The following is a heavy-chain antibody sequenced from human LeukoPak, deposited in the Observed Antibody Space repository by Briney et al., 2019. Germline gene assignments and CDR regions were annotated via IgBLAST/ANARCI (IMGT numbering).Heavy chain of an antibody. CDR2: INPNSGGT. V-gene: IGHV1-2*02. Sequence: ASVKVSCKASGYTFTGYYMHWVRQAPGQGLEWMGWINPNSGGTNYAQKLQGRVTMTTDTSTSTAYMELRSLRSDDTAVYYCARDDRGWWETEPSNFDYWGQGTLVTVSS. CDR1: GYTFTGYY. CDR3: ARDDRGWWETEPSNFDY. J-gene: IGHJ4*02. D-gene: IGHD1-26*01.